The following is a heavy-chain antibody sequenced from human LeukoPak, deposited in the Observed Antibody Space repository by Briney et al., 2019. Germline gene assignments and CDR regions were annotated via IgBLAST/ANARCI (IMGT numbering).Heavy chain of an antibody. CDR3: ARRSGIAVAGAFDY. V-gene: IGHV3-23*01. Sequence: PGGSLRLSCAASGVTFSNYAMRWVRQAPGKRLWWGSGIRGSGDSTYYADSVKGRFTISRDNSKNTLYLQMNSLRAEDTAVYYCARRSGIAVAGAFDYWGQGTLVTVSS. CDR2: IRGSGDST. J-gene: IGHJ4*02. D-gene: IGHD6-19*01. CDR1: GVTFSNYA.